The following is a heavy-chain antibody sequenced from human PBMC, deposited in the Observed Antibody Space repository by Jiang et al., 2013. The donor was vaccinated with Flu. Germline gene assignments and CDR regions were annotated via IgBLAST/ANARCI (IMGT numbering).Heavy chain of an antibody. D-gene: IGHD3-10*01. Sequence: GAEVKKPGSSVKVSCKASGGTFSSYAISWVRQAPGQGLEWMGGIIPIFGTANYAQKFQGRVTITADESTSTAYMELSSLRSEDTAVYYCAREVTMVRGVISAFDIWGQGTMVTVSS. V-gene: IGHV1-69*01. CDR2: IIPIFGTA. J-gene: IGHJ3*02. CDR1: GGTFSSYA. CDR3: AREVTMVRGVISAFDI.